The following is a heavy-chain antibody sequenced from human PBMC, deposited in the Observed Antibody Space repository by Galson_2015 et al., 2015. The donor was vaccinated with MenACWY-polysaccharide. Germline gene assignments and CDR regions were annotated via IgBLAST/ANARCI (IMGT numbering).Heavy chain of an antibody. CDR1: GASMSRGDHY. CDR2: IYYSGFT. J-gene: IGHJ3*02. D-gene: IGHD4-17*01. V-gene: IGHV4-30-4*01. Sequence: TLSLTCAVSGASMSRGDHYWSWIRQPPGKGLEWIGYIYYSGFTYYKPSLKSRLTLSIDTSKNEFSLKLNSVSAADTAVYYCARDRRTVTGAFDIWGQGTMVTVS. CDR3: ARDRRTVTGAFDI.